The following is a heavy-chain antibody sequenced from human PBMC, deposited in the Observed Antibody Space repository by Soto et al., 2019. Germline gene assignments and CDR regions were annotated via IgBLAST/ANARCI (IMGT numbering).Heavy chain of an antibody. J-gene: IGHJ6*02. CDR3: AKELAVAGTFWVPYGMDV. D-gene: IGHD6-19*01. CDR2: ISGSGGST. Sequence: EVQLLESGGGLVQPGGSLRLSCAASGFTFSSYAMSWVRQAPGKGLEWVSAISGSGGSTYYADSVKGRFTISRDNSKNTLYLQMNSLRAEDTAVYYCAKELAVAGTFWVPYGMDVWGQGTTVTVSS. V-gene: IGHV3-23*01. CDR1: GFTFSSYA.